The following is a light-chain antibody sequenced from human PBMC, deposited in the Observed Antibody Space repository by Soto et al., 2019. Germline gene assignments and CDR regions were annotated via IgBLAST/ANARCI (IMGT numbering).Light chain of an antibody. CDR2: DVI. Sequence: QSALTQPRSVSGSPGHSVTISCTGTSSDVGAYNYVSWYQQEPGKAPKLMIYDVIKRPSGVPDRFSGSKSDNAASLTISGLQAEDEADYYCCSYAGTYTYVFGTGTKVTVL. CDR1: SSDVGAYNY. V-gene: IGLV2-11*01. CDR3: CSYAGTYTYV. J-gene: IGLJ1*01.